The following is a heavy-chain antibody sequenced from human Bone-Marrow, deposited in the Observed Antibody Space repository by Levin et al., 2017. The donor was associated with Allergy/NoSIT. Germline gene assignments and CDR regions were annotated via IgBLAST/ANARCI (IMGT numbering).Heavy chain of an antibody. CDR1: GFTFSSYV. Sequence: GGSLRLSCAASGFTFSSYVMHWVRQAPGKGLEWVSVIWYDGSNKYYADSVKGRFTIFRDNSKNTLFLQMNSLRVEDTAVYYCAREKGMYYFDHWGQGTLVSVSS. V-gene: IGHV3-33*01. CDR2: IWYDGSNK. J-gene: IGHJ4*02. CDR3: AREKGMYYFDH. D-gene: IGHD3-10*01.